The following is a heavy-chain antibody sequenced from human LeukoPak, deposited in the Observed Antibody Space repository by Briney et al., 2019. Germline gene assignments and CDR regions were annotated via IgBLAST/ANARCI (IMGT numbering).Heavy chain of an antibody. Sequence: SETLSLTCTVSGVSINGYYWSWIRQPPGKGLEWIGYIYYSGSSNNNPSLKSRVTISVDTSKNQFSLKLNSVTAADTAVYYCARESSSGWSAVDYWGQGTLVTVSS. V-gene: IGHV4-59*01. D-gene: IGHD6-19*01. CDR1: GVSINGYY. CDR3: ARESSSGWSAVDY. J-gene: IGHJ4*02. CDR2: IYYSGSS.